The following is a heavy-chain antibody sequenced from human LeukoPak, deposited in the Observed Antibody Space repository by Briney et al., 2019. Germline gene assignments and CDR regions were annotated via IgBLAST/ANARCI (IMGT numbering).Heavy chain of an antibody. CDR2: IQYDGSTT. CDR3: ARALVAGVTLNALDI. J-gene: IGHJ3*02. V-gene: IGHV3-74*01. Sequence: GGSLRLSCAASGFSFSSYWMHWVRQAPGKGLVWVARIQYDGSTTNYADSVKGRFTISRDNAKKTLYVQMNSLRAKDTAVYYCARALVAGVTLNALDIWGRGTMVTVSS. D-gene: IGHD2-15*01. CDR1: GFSFSSYW.